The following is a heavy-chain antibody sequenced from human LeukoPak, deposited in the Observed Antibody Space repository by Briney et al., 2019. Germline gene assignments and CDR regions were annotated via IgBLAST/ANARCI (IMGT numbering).Heavy chain of an antibody. CDR3: ARGTVGALYYFDY. D-gene: IGHD1-26*01. J-gene: IGHJ4*02. V-gene: IGHV1-69*05. Sequence: SVKVSCKASGGTFSSYAISWVRQAPGQGLEWMGGIIPIFGTANYAQKFQGRVTITTDESTSTAYMELSSLRSEDTDVYYCARGTVGALYYFDYWGQGTLVTVSS. CDR1: GGTFSSYA. CDR2: IIPIFGTA.